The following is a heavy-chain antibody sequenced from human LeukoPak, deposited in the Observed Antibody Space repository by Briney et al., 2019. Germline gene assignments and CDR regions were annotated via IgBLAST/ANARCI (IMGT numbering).Heavy chain of an antibody. Sequence: GSLRLSCAASGFTFSSSAMSWIRQPPGKGLEWIGEINHSGSTNYNPSLKSRVTISVDTSKNQFSLKLSSVTAADTAVYYCARGCRTTVTTKKVWFDPWGQGTLVTVSS. CDR3: ARGCRTTVTTKKVWFDP. V-gene: IGHV4-34*01. CDR1: GFTFSSSA. CDR2: INHSGST. D-gene: IGHD4-17*01. J-gene: IGHJ5*02.